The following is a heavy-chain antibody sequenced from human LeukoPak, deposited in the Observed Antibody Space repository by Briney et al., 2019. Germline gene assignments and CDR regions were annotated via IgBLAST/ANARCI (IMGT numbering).Heavy chain of an antibody. J-gene: IGHJ4*02. D-gene: IGHD5-12*01. CDR2: ISAYNGNT. Sequence: ASVTVSCKASGYTFTSYGISWVRQAPGQGLEWMGWISAYNGNTNYAQKLQGRVTMTTDTSTSTAYMELRSLRSDDTAVYYCARDLLYSGYDYVGPYFDYWGQGTLVTVSS. CDR1: GYTFTSYG. V-gene: IGHV1-18*01. CDR3: ARDLLYSGYDYVGPYFDY.